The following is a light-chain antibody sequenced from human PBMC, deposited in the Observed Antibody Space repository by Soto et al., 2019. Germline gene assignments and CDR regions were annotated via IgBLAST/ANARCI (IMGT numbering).Light chain of an antibody. Sequence: QSVLTQPPSVSGAPGQRVTISCTGSSSNIGAGYDVHWYQQLPGTAPKLLIYSNNNRPSGVPDRFSGSKSGTSASLAITGLQAEDEPDYYCQSFDSSLSGWVFGGGTKLTVL. CDR1: SSNIGAGYD. V-gene: IGLV1-40*01. CDR2: SNN. CDR3: QSFDSSLSGWV. J-gene: IGLJ3*02.